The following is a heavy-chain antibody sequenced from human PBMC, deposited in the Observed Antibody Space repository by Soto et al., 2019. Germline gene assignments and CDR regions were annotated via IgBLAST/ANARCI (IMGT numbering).Heavy chain of an antibody. J-gene: IGHJ6*02. V-gene: IGHV4-59*01. CDR1: GGSISSDY. CDR3: ARDWVVTRNHYYYGMDV. CDR2: IYYSGST. Sequence: QVQLQEAGPGLVKPSETLSLTCTVSGGSISSDYWSWIRQPPGKGLEWIGYIYYSGSTNYNPSLRSRVTISVDTSRTQFSLKVYSLTGADTAVYYCARDWVVTRNHYYYGMDVWGQGTTVTVSS. D-gene: IGHD4-4*01.